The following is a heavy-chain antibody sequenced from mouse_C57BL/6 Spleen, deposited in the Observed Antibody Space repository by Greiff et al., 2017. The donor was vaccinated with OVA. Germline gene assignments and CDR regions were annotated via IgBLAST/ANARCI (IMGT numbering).Heavy chain of an antibody. CDR2: IYPGSGST. CDR3: ARRPYYDYDGVYAMDY. V-gene: IGHV1-55*01. Sequence: VQLQQPGAELVKPGASVKMSCKASGYTFTSYWITWVKQRPGQGLEWIGDIYPGSGSTNYNEKFKSKATLTVDTSSSTAYMQLSSLTSEDSAVYYCARRPYYDYDGVYAMDYWGQGTSVTVSS. CDR1: GYTFTSYW. J-gene: IGHJ4*01. D-gene: IGHD2-4*01.